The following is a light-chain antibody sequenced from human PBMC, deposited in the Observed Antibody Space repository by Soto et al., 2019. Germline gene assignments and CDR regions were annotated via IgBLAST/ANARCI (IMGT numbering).Light chain of an antibody. CDR3: MQTLQTRA. V-gene: IGKV2-28*01. CDR2: LGS. J-gene: IGKJ1*01. Sequence: DIVMTQSPLSLPVTPGEPASNSCRSSQSLLYSNGYNYLDWYLQKPGQSPQLLIYLGSSRASGVPDRFSGSGSGTDFTLKISRVEAEDVGIYYCMQTLQTRAFGQGTKVEIK. CDR1: QSLLYSNGYNY.